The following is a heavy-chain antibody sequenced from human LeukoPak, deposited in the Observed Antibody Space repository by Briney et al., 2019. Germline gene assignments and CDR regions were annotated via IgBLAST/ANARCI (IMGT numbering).Heavy chain of an antibody. Sequence: ASVKVSCKASGYTFTSYYMHWVRQAPGQGLEWKGIINPSGGSTSYAQKFQGRVTMTRDTSTSTVYMELSSLRSEDTAVYYCARAPGVVTAPYYYYYYYMDVWGKGTTVTVSS. CDR1: GYTFTSYY. D-gene: IGHD2-21*02. J-gene: IGHJ6*03. CDR2: INPSGGST. V-gene: IGHV1-46*01. CDR3: ARAPGVVTAPYYYYYYYMDV.